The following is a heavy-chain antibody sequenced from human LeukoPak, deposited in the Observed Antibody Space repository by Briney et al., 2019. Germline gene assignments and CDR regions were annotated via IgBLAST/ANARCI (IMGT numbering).Heavy chain of an antibody. CDR2: ISGSGGST. Sequence: GGSLRLSCAASGFTFSSRAVSWVRQAPGKGLEWVSGISGSGGSTYYADSVKGRFTISRDNSKNTLYLQMNSLRAEDTAVYYCAKDGGYIWNVRGGFFDYWGQGTLVTVSS. V-gene: IGHV3-23*01. CDR1: GFTFSSRA. D-gene: IGHD5-18*01. J-gene: IGHJ4*02. CDR3: AKDGGYIWNVRGGFFDY.